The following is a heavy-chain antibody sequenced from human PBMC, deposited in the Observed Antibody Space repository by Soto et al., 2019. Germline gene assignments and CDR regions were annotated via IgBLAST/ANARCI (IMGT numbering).Heavy chain of an antibody. CDR1: GFTFSLYA. Sequence: GGSLRRAGVAAGFTFSLYALHWVRQGPGKGLEWVAVTSYDGSNKYYADSVEGRFTISRDNSKNTLYLQTSSLTTEDTAMYYCARDWETSATGLIDSWGQATLVTVSS. CDR2: TSYDGSNK. J-gene: IGHJ4*02. CDR3: ARDWETSATGLIDS. V-gene: IGHV3-30-3*01. D-gene: IGHD3-9*01.